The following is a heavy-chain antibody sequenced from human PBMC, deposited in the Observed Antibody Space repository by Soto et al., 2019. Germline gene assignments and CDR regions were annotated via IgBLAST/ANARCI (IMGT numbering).Heavy chain of an antibody. Sequence: SETLSLTCAVYGGSFSGYYWSWIRQPPGKGLEWIGEINHSGSANYNPSLKSRVTISVDTSKNQFSLKLSSVTAADTAVYYCARGRRVFDFWSGYRHPYFDYWGQGTLVTVSS. V-gene: IGHV4-34*01. J-gene: IGHJ4*02. CDR3: ARGRRVFDFWSGYRHPYFDY. D-gene: IGHD3-3*01. CDR1: GGSFSGYY. CDR2: INHSGSA.